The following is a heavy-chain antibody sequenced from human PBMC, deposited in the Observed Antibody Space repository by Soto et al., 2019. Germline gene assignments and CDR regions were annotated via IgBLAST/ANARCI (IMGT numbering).Heavy chain of an antibody. CDR3: SSSEHSAGQH. V-gene: IGHV3-7*03. CDR2: IKEDGSEK. J-gene: IGHJ4*02. CDR1: GFRISSYW. D-gene: IGHD6-6*01. Sequence: GGSLRLSCAASGFRISSYWMSWVRQAPGKGLEWVAHIKEDGSEKLYADSVKGRFTISRDNAKNTLYLEVDSLRVEDTAVYFCSSSEHSAGQHWGQGTLVTVSS.